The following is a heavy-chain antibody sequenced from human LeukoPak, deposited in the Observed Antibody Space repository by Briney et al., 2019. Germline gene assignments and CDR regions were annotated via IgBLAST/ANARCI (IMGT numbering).Heavy chain of an antibody. V-gene: IGHV3-23*01. CDR3: AKAGSIKFDY. CDR2: ISGSGSGGST. J-gene: IGHJ4*02. Sequence: GGSLRLSCAASGFTFSSYAMSWVRQAPGKGLEWVSGISGSGSGGSTYYADSVKGRFTISRDNSKNTLYLQMDSLRAEDTAVYYCAKAGSIKFDYWGQGTLVTVSS. CDR1: GFTFSSYA. D-gene: IGHD1-26*01.